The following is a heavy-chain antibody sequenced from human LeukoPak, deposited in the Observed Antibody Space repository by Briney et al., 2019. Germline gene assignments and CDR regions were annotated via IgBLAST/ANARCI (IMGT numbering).Heavy chain of an antibody. J-gene: IGHJ4*02. CDR2: INQDGSEK. Sequence: GESLRLSCAASGFTFTTYWMSWVRQAPGKGLEWVANINQDGSEKYFVDSVKGRFTISRANAKNSLYLQMNSLRVEDTAVYYCARVAKYYYGSETYYFFEHWGQGTPVTASS. CDR1: GFTFTTYW. CDR3: ARVAKYYYGSETYYFFEH. D-gene: IGHD3-10*01. V-gene: IGHV3-7*01.